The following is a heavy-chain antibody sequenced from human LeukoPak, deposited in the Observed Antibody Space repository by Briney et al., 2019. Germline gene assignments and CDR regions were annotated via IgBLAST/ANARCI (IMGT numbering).Heavy chain of an antibody. D-gene: IGHD3-10*01. CDR1: GFTFSSYA. Sequence: PGGSLRLSCAASGFTFSSYAMSWVRQAPGKGLEWVSAISGSGGSTYYADSVKGRFTISRDNSKNTLYLQMNSLRAEDTAVYYCAKLGTVRGVITDPKDYWGQGTLVTVSS. J-gene: IGHJ4*02. V-gene: IGHV3-23*01. CDR2: ISGSGGST. CDR3: AKLGTVRGVITDPKDY.